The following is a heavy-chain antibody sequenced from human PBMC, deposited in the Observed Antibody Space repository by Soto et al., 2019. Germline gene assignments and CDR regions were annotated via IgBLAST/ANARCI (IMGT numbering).Heavy chain of an antibody. V-gene: IGHV3-33*01. J-gene: IGHJ5*02. CDR3: VTSSGYH. CDR2: IWFDGTNE. CDR1: VFTFNTYG. D-gene: IGHD3-22*01. Sequence: LGGSLRLSCVASVFTFNTYGMNCVRQAPGKGLELVAVIWFDGTNEYYSDSVKGRFTIFRDNSRNTLYLQMNDLRAEDTAVYYCVTSSGYHWGQGTLVTVSS.